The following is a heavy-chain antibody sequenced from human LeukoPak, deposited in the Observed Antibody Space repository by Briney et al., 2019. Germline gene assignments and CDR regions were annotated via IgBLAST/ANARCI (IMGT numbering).Heavy chain of an antibody. Sequence: SETLSLTCTVSGGSISSHYWSWIRQPPGKGLEWIGYIYYSGSTNYNPSLKSRVAISVDPYTNQFSLKLSSVTAADTAVYYCARGLGYSSSRIYYYYYMDVWGNGTTVTVSS. V-gene: IGHV4-59*11. J-gene: IGHJ6*03. CDR3: ARGLGYSSSRIYYYYYMDV. CDR2: IYYSGST. D-gene: IGHD6-13*01. CDR1: GGSISSHY.